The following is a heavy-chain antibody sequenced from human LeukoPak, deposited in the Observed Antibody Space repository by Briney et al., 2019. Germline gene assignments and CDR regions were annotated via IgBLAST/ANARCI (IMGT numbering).Heavy chain of an antibody. J-gene: IGHJ5*02. Sequence: ASVKVSCKASGYTFTSHYMHWVRQAPGQGLEWMGIINPTGGSTTYAQKFQGRVAMTRDTSTSTVYMELSSLRSEDTAVYYCARDGRPDCTNGVCYISWFDPWGQGTLDTVSS. V-gene: IGHV1-46*01. CDR2: INPTGGST. D-gene: IGHD2-8*01. CDR1: GYTFTSHY. CDR3: ARDGRPDCTNGVCYISWFDP.